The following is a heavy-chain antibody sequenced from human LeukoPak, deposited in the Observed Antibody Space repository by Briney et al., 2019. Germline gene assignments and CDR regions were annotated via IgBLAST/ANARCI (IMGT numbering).Heavy chain of an antibody. CDR3: ARGSGSRDY. Sequence: LPGGSLRLSCAASGFTFSSYGMHWVRQAPGKGLEWVANIKQDGSEKYYVDSVKGRFTISRDNAKNSLYLQMNSLRAEDTAVYYCARGSGSRDYWGQGTLVTVSS. V-gene: IGHV3-7*01. J-gene: IGHJ4*02. D-gene: IGHD1-26*01. CDR1: GFTFSSYG. CDR2: IKQDGSEK.